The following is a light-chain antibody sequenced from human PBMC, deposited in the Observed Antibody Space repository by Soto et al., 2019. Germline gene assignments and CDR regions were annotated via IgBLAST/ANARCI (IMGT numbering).Light chain of an antibody. CDR3: QHRSNWPIT. J-gene: IGKJ5*01. Sequence: VMTQSPATLSVSTGERATLSCRASQNLRSSLAWYQQKPGQAPRLLIYDASNRATGIPARFSGSGSGTDFTLTISSLEPEDFAVYYCQHRSNWPITFGQGTRLEIK. CDR1: QNLRSS. V-gene: IGKV3-11*01. CDR2: DAS.